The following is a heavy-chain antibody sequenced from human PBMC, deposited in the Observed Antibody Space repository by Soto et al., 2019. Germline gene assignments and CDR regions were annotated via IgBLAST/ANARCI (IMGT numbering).Heavy chain of an antibody. CDR2: IYSGGST. V-gene: IGHV3-66*01. J-gene: IGHJ5*01. Sequence: EVQLVESGGGLVQPGGSLRLSCAASGFTVSSNYMSWVRQAPGKGLEWVSVIYSGGSTYYADSVKGRFTISRDNSKNTLYLQMNSLRAEDTAVYYCARSHRYSSGWYRSLWFDSWGQGTLVTVSS. D-gene: IGHD6-19*01. CDR3: ARSHRYSSGWYRSLWFDS. CDR1: GFTVSSNY.